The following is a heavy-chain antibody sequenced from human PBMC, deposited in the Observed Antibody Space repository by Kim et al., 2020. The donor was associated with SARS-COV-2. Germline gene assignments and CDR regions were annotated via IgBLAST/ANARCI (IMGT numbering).Heavy chain of an antibody. J-gene: IGHJ4*02. V-gene: IGHV3-7*01. Sequence: SQKYYLDSVKGRFTISRDNVINSLSLQMNNLRVEDSAVYYCARGRRNMDCWGLGTLVTV. D-gene: IGHD2-21*02. CDR2: SQK. CDR3: ARGRRNMDC.